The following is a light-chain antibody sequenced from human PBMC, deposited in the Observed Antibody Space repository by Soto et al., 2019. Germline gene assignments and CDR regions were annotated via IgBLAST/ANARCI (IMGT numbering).Light chain of an antibody. J-gene: IGKJ1*01. CDR1: QSVSSN. CDR3: QQYYDWPRT. Sequence: EMVMTQSPATLSVSPGERATLSCRASQSVSSNLAWYQQKPGQAPRLLMYGTSARATGIPARFSGSGSGTEFTLTISSLQSEDFAVYFCQQYYDWPRTFGQGTKVDI. V-gene: IGKV3-15*01. CDR2: GTS.